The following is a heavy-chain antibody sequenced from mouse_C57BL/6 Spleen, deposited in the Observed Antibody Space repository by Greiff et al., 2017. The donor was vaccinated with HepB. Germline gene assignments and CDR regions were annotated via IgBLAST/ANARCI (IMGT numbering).Heavy chain of an antibody. V-gene: IGHV7-3*01. D-gene: IGHD2-1*01. J-gene: IGHJ2*01. Sequence: EVKLMESGGGLVQPGGSLSLSCAASGFTFTDYYMSWVRQPPGKALEWLGFIRNKANGYTTEYSASVKGRFTISRDNSQSFLHLQMNALSAEASATYCCARGADYGNDFDYWGQGTTLTVSS. CDR2: IRNKANGYTT. CDR1: GFTFTDYY. CDR3: ARGADYGNDFDY.